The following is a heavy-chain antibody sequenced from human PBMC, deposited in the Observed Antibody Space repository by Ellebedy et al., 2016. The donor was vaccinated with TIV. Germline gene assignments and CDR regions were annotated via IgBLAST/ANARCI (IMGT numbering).Heavy chain of an antibody. D-gene: IGHD3-9*01. Sequence: GESLKISCAASGFTFSRYWMSWVRQAPGKGLEWVASIKQDGDEKHYVESVKGRFTVSRDNVRDSFYLQMNSLRAEDTAMYFYARDYLALRYFDWQNNYYFDLWGRGALVTVSS. CDR2: IKQDGDEK. J-gene: IGHJ2*01. CDR1: GFTFSRYW. V-gene: IGHV3-7*01. CDR3: ARDYLALRYFDWQNNYYFDL.